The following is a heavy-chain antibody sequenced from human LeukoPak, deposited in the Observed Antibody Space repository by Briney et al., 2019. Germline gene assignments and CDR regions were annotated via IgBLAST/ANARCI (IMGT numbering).Heavy chain of an antibody. CDR1: GGTFSSYA. CDR2: IIPIFGTA. Sequence: VKVSCKASGGTFSSYAISWVRQAPGQGLEWMGGIIPIFGTANYAQTIQARVTITADESTSTAYMEPSSLRSEDTAVYYCPREYSSGWPFDYWGQGTLVTVSS. CDR3: PREYSSGWPFDY. J-gene: IGHJ4*02. V-gene: IGHV1-69*13. D-gene: IGHD6-19*01.